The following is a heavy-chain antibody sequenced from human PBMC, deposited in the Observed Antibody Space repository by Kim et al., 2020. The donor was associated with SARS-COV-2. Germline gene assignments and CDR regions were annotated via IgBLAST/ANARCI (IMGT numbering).Heavy chain of an antibody. CDR3: ATTRYDTSGYYFDN. V-gene: IGHV3-11*03. Sequence: GGSLRLSCAASGVRFRDYFMSWIRQAPGKGLEWVSTMSSSSGYTTYRDSVKGRFTISRDDAKSSLSLEMKSLRAEDTAVYFCATTRYDTSGYYFDNWG. D-gene: IGHD3-22*01. CDR2: MSSSSGYT. J-gene: IGHJ4*01. CDR1: GVRFRDYF.